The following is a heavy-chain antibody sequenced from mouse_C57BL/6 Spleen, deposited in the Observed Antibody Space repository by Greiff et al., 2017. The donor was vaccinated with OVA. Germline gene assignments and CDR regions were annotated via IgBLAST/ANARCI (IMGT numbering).Heavy chain of an antibody. D-gene: IGHD2-4*01. CDR3: AKNRLYYDYDEDAMDY. Sequence: QVQLKESGPGLVQPSQSLSITCTVSGFSLTSYGVHWVRQSPGKGLEWLGVIWRGGSTDYNAAFMSRLSITKDNSKSQVFFKMNSLQADDTAIYYGAKNRLYYDYDEDAMDYWGQGTSVTVSS. CDR1: GFSLTSYG. V-gene: IGHV2-5*01. J-gene: IGHJ4*01. CDR2: IWRGGST.